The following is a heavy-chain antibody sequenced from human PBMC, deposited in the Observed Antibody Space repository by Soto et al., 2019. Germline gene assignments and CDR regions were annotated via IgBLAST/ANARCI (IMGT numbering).Heavy chain of an antibody. CDR2: IYHSGRT. V-gene: IGHV4-4*02. CDR3: TANGYYSLDY. J-gene: IGHJ4*02. CDR1: GDSITNDRW. D-gene: IGHD5-12*01. Sequence: XESGPGLVKPSGTLSLTCSVSGDSITNDRWWSWVRQSPGKGLEWIGEIYHSGRTNYNPSLKSRVIISVDKSKNNFSLTLSSVTAADTAVYYCTANGYYSLDYWGQGSLVTVSS.